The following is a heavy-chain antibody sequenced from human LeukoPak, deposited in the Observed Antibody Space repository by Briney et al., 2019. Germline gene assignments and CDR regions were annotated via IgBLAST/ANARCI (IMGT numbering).Heavy chain of an antibody. J-gene: IGHJ3*02. D-gene: IGHD1-1*01. CDR3: ARGGRGTDDAFDI. V-gene: IGHV3-33*01. CDR2: IWYDGSNK. Sequence: GRSLRLSCAASGFTFSSYGMHWVRQAPGKGLEWVAVIWYDGSNKYYADSVKGRSTISRDNSKNTLYLQMNSLRAEDTAVYYCARGGRGTDDAFDIWGQGTMVTVSS. CDR1: GFTFSSYG.